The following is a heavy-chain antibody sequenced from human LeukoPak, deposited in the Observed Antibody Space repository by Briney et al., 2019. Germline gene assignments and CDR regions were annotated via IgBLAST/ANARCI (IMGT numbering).Heavy chain of an antibody. CDR2: IKQDGSEK. Sequence: GGSLRLSCVASGFPFSSYWMSWVRQAPGKGLEWVANIKQDGSEKYYVDSVKGRFTISRDNAKNSLYLQMNSLRAEDTAVYYCARDTSGADYWGQGTLVTVSS. V-gene: IGHV3-7*03. CDR1: GFPFSSYW. CDR3: ARDTSGADY. D-gene: IGHD1-1*01. J-gene: IGHJ4*02.